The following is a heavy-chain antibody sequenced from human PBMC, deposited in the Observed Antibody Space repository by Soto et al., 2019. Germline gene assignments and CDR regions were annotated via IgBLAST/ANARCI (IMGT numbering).Heavy chain of an antibody. Sequence: QVQLVQSGAEVKKPGASVKVSCKASGYTFTSYYMHWVRQAPGQGLEWMGIINPSGGSTSYAQKFQGNVTLTRDTSTSTVYMALSSLRSEDPAVYYCAKDLGNSGSDSGWFDPWGQGTLVTVSS. CDR1: GYTFTSYY. J-gene: IGHJ5*02. V-gene: IGHV1-46*01. D-gene: IGHD5-12*01. CDR2: INPSGGST. CDR3: AKDLGNSGSDSGWFDP.